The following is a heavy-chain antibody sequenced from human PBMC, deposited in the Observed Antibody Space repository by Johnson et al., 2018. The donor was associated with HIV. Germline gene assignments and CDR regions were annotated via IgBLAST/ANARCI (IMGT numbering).Heavy chain of an antibody. Sequence: QMQLVESGGGVVRPGGSLRLSCAASGFTFDDYDMTWVRQGPGKGLEWVSYISSSGGTIYYADSVKGRFSISRDNAKNSLYLQMNSLRAEDTAVYYCARDRGYWDAFDIWGQGTMVIVSS. CDR3: ARDRGYWDAFDI. D-gene: IGHD3-22*01. V-gene: IGHV3-11*04. CDR1: GFTFDDYD. J-gene: IGHJ3*02. CDR2: ISSSGGTI.